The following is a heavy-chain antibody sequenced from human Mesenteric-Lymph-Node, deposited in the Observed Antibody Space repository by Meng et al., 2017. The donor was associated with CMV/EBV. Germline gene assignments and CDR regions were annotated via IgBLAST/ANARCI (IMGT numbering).Heavy chain of an antibody. CDR3: ARDRVRAGGSGSTPYYYYYYGMDV. Sequence: GESLKISCAASGFTFSHYYMSWIRQAPGKGLEWVSYISSSGSTIYYADSVKGRFTISRDNAKNSLYLQMNSLRAEDTAVYYCARDRVRAGGSGSTPYYYYYYGMDVWGQGTTVTVSS. D-gene: IGHD3-10*01. V-gene: IGHV3-11*04. CDR2: ISSSGSTI. J-gene: IGHJ6*02. CDR1: GFTFSHYY.